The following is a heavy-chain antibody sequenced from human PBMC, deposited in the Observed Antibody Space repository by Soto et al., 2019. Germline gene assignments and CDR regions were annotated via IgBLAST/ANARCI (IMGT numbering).Heavy chain of an antibody. D-gene: IGHD3-22*01. J-gene: IGHJ5*02. CDR2: IHNSGTS. V-gene: IGHV4-59*11. CDR1: GDTSTGHC. Sequence: TSQTNCLTCTVSGDTSTGHCGGWIRQAPGKGLEWIGHIHNSGTSAHNPSLNGRVTISIDMSKKQFSLKLTSLTSADTAVYFCARDFYDSVGNTWFDPWSQGTLVTVSS. CDR3: ARDFYDSVGNTWFDP.